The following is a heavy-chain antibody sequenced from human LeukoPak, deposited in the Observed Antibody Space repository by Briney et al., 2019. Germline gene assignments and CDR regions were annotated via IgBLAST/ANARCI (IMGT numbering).Heavy chain of an antibody. CDR2: ISGSGGST. V-gene: IGHV3-23*01. D-gene: IGHD3-3*01. CDR1: GFTFSSYA. Sequence: GGSLRLSCAASGFTFSSYAMSWVRQAPGKGLEWVSAISGSGGSTYYADSVKGRCTISRDNSKNTLYLQMNSLRAEDTAVYYCAKYSPPFGVVTPFDYWGQGTLVTVSS. CDR3: AKYSPPFGVVTPFDY. J-gene: IGHJ4*02.